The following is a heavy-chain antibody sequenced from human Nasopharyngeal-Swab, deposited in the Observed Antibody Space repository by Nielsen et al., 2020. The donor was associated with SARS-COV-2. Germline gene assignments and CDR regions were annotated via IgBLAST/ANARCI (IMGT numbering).Heavy chain of an antibody. D-gene: IGHD6-13*01. V-gene: IGHV1-8*01. CDR1: AYFFSSYD. J-gene: IGHJ4*02. CDR2: MNPNSGNT. CDR3: ARGGSSWLDY. Sequence: CYASAYFFSSYDFNWVRHATGQGLEWLGWMNPNSGNTGYAQKFQGRVTMTRNTSISTAYMELSSLRSEDTAVYYCARGGSSWLDYWGQGTLVTVSS.